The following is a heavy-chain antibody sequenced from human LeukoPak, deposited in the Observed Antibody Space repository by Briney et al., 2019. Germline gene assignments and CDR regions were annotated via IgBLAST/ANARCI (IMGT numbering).Heavy chain of an antibody. CDR2: IYSGGST. D-gene: IGHD6-13*01. Sequence: GGSLRLSCAASGLTVSSNYMSWVRQAPGKGLEWVSVIYSGGSTYYADSVKGRFTISRDNSKNTLYLQMNSLRAEDTAVYYCARASSSSWYTGYYFDYWGQGTLVTVSS. V-gene: IGHV3-53*01. CDR3: ARASSSSWYTGYYFDY. CDR1: GLTVSSNY. J-gene: IGHJ4*02.